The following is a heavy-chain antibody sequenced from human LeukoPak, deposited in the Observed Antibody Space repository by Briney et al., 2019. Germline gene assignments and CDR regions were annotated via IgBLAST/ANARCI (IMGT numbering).Heavy chain of an antibody. CDR1: GYSFTGYW. V-gene: IGHV5-51*01. Sequence: GESLKISCKGSGYSFTGYWIGWVRQLPGKGLEWMGIIYPGDSDTRYSPSFQGQVTISADKSISTAYLRWSSLKASDTAMYYCARQVYDSSGYYLRYFDLWGRGTLVTVSS. J-gene: IGHJ2*01. CDR2: IYPGDSDT. CDR3: ARQVYDSSGYYLRYFDL. D-gene: IGHD3-22*01.